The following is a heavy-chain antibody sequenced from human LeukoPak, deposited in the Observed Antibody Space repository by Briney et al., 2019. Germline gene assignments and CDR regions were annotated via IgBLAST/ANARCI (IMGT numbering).Heavy chain of an antibody. J-gene: IGHJ4*02. V-gene: IGHV4-59*01. D-gene: IGHD4-17*01. CDR3: ARAHGDLDY. CDR1: GGSISSYY. CDR2: IYYSGST. Sequence: SGTLSLTCTVSGGSISSYYWSWIRQPPGKGLEWIGYIYYSGSTNYNPSLKSRVTISVDTSKNQFSLKLSSVTAADTAVYYCARAHGDLDYWGQGTLVTVSS.